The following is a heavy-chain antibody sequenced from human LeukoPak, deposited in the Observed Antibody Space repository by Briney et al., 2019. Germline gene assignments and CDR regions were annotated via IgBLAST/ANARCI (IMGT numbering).Heavy chain of an antibody. CDR2: IYYSGST. Sequence: PSETLSLTCAVSGGSISGYYWSWIRQPPGKGLEWIGYIYYSGSTNYNPSLKSRVTISVDTSKNQFSLKLSSVTAADTAVYYCARVVPAVISYYYYGMDVCGER. D-gene: IGHD2-2*01. CDR3: ARVVPAVISYYYYGMDV. V-gene: IGHV4-59*12. J-gene: IGHJ6*04. CDR1: GGSISGYY.